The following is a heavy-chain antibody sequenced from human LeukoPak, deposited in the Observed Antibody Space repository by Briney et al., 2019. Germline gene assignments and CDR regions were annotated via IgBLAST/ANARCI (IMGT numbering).Heavy chain of an antibody. CDR2: ISSSGSTI. V-gene: IGHV3-11*01. Sequence: GGSLRLSCAASGFTFSDYYMSWIRQAPGKGLEWVSYISSSGSTIYYADSVKGRFTISRDNAKNSLYLQMNSLRAEDTAVYYCASTLSSYYYDSSGYYYGDYWGQGTLVTVSS. CDR1: GFTFSDYY. CDR3: ASTLSSYYYDSSGYYYGDY. J-gene: IGHJ4*02. D-gene: IGHD3-22*01.